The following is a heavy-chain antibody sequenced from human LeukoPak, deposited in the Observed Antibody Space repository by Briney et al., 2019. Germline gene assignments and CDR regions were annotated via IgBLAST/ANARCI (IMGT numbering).Heavy chain of an antibody. Sequence: GGSLRLSCAASGFTFSSYAMHWVRQAPGKGLEWVAVISYDGSNKNYADSVKGRFTISRDNSKNTLYLQMNSLRAEDTAVYYCARDGVWGWPRYYFDYWGQGTLVTVSS. V-gene: IGHV3-30-3*01. CDR2: ISYDGSNK. D-gene: IGHD3-16*01. J-gene: IGHJ4*02. CDR3: ARDGVWGWPRYYFDY. CDR1: GFTFSSYA.